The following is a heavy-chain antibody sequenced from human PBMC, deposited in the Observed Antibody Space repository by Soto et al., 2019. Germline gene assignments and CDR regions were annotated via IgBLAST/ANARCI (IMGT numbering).Heavy chain of an antibody. J-gene: IGHJ4*02. Sequence: EVHLVQSEVEVTKPGESLKISCKVSGYSFVNYWIGWVRQIPGKGLEWIGNVYPGDSDTDYSPSFQGRVTISADKSITTTYLQWSSLQASDTAIYYCARQSLSSSAFDFWGQGTLVIVSS. CDR2: VYPGDSDT. D-gene: IGHD6-13*01. CDR3: ARQSLSSSAFDF. CDR1: GYSFVNYW. V-gene: IGHV5-51*01.